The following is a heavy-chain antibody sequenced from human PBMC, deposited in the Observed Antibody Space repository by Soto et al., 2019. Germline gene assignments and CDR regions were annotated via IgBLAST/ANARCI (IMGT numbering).Heavy chain of an antibody. CDR3: AKSCEYHSTYHFGMDV. CDR2: ISYSGDT. J-gene: IGHJ6*02. CDR1: GASISSYY. D-gene: IGHD2-2*01. V-gene: IGHV4-59*01. Sequence: QVQLQESGPGLVKPSETLSLTCTVSGASISSYYWSWVRQPPGKGLEGIGYISYSGDTNYNPSLRSRVPTSLDTPRNQPSPSLSSMTAADTAVYYCAKSCEYHSTYHFGMDVWGQGTTVTVSS.